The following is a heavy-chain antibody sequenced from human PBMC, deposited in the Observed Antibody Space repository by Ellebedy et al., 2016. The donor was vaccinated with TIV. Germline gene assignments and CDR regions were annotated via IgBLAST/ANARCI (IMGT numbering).Heavy chain of an antibody. J-gene: IGHJ4*02. CDR1: GFTFDSYA. CDR3: ARDRLGGFDS. Sequence: GESLKISXASSGFTFDSYAMNWVRQAPGKGLEWVASISTGSVYIYYADSVKGRFTVSRDNAKNSLFLQTNNLRAEDTAIYYCARDRLGGFDSWGQGTLVTVSS. V-gene: IGHV3-21*01. D-gene: IGHD3-16*01. CDR2: ISTGSVYI.